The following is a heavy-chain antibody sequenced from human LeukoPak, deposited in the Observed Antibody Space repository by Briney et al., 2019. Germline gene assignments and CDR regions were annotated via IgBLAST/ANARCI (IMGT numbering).Heavy chain of an antibody. CDR2: ISSVGSDK. CDR3: AKDGPGFSGWADY. Sequence: PGGSLRLSCAASGFTFSNYGMHWVRQAPGKGLEWVAIISSVGSDKYYADSVKGRFTISRDNSKNTQYLQMNSLRAEDTAVYYCAKDGPGFSGWADYWGQGTLVTDPS. J-gene: IGHJ4*02. V-gene: IGHV3-30*18. D-gene: IGHD6-19*01. CDR1: GFTFSNYG.